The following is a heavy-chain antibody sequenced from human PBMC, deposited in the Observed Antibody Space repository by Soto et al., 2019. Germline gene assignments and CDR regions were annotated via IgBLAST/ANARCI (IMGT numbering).Heavy chain of an antibody. J-gene: IGHJ3*02. D-gene: IGHD2-15*01. Sequence: PSETLSLTCTVSGGSISSYYWSWIRQPPGKGLEWIGYIYYSGSTNYNPSLKSRVTISVDTSKNQFSLKLSSVTAADTAVYYCARXEGYCSGGSCYFDAFDIWGQGTMVTVSS. CDR3: ARXEGYCSGGSCYFDAFDI. V-gene: IGHV4-59*01. CDR2: IYYSGST. CDR1: GGSISSYY.